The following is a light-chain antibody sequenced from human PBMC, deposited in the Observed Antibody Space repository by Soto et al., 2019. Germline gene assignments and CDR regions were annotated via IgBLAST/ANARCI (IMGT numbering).Light chain of an antibody. CDR3: QQRSDAVT. CDR2: DAS. CDR1: QSIRTF. J-gene: IGKJ5*01. V-gene: IGKV3-11*01. Sequence: EIVMTQSPATLSVSPGAGPPLSCRANQSIRTFLAWYQQKPGQAPRLLVYDASNRATDIPARFSGSGSGTDFTLTISSLGPEDVAVYYCQQRSDAVTFGQGTRLEIK.